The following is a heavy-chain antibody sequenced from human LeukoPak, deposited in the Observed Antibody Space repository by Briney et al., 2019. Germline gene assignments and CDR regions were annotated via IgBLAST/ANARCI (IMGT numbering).Heavy chain of an antibody. CDR2: IDTNVGRP. CDR1: GYSFITYY. D-gene: IGHD3-16*02. CDR3: ARDLYRYYFDN. Sequence: ASVKLSCKSSGYSFITYYIHWVRQAPGQGLEWMGIIDTNVGRPTYAQNFQGRVTMTRDTSTRTVYMELSSLRSEDTAVYFCARDLYRYYFDNWGLGTLVTVSS. J-gene: IGHJ4*02. V-gene: IGHV1-46*01.